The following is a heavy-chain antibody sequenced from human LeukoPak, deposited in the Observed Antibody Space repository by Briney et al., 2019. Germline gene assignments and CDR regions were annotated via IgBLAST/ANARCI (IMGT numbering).Heavy chain of an antibody. J-gene: IGHJ5*02. V-gene: IGHV4-59*01. Sequence: SETLSLTCTVSGGSTSSYYWSWIRQPPGKGLEWLGYIYYSGSTNYNPSLKSRVTISVDTSKNQFSLKLSSVTAADTAVYYCARIRRNWFDPWGQGTLVTVSS. CDR3: ARIRRNWFDP. CDR2: IYYSGST. CDR1: GGSTSSYY.